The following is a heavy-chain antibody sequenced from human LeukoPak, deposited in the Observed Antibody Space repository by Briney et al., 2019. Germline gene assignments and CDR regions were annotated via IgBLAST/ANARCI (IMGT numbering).Heavy chain of an antibody. CDR1: GFTFSTYA. Sequence: GGSLRLSCAASGFTFSTYAMSWVRQAPGKRLEWVSVISGSGGSTYYADSVKGRFTISRDNSKNTLYLQMNSLRAEDTAVYYCAKGTTTLVVTKIDYWGQGTLVTVSS. CDR3: AKGTTTLVVTKIDY. V-gene: IGHV3-23*01. J-gene: IGHJ4*02. CDR2: ISGSGGST. D-gene: IGHD4-23*01.